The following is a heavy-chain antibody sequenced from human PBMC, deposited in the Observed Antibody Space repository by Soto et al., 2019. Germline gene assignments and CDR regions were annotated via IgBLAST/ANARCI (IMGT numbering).Heavy chain of an antibody. CDR3: ARRIHCSSTSCYTNHYYYYGMDV. V-gene: IGHV1-69*01. CDR1: GGTFSSYA. Sequence: QVQLVQSGAEVKKPGSSVKVSCKASGGTFSSYAISWVRQAPGQGLEWMGGIIPLFGTANYAQKFQGRVTITADESTSTAYMELSSLRAEDTAVYYCARRIHCSSTSCYTNHYYYYGMDVWGQGTTVTVSS. CDR2: IIPLFGTA. J-gene: IGHJ6*02. D-gene: IGHD2-2*02.